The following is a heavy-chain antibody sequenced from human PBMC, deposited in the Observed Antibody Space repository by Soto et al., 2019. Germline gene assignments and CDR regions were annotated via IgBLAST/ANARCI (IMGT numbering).Heavy chain of an antibody. Sequence: GASVKVSCKASGGTFSDSTINWVRQAPGQRLEWMGGIIPILDTANYAEKFQGRVTITADESTSTSFMEVSSLRSEDTAVYYCARNGTLTGYSYGMDVWGQGTMVTVSS. CDR3: ARNGTLTGYSYGMDV. CDR1: GGTFSDST. D-gene: IGHD1-1*01. CDR2: IIPILDTA. J-gene: IGHJ6*02. V-gene: IGHV1-69*13.